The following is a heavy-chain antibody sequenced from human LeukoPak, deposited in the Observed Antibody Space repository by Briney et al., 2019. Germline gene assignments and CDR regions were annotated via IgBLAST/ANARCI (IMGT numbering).Heavy chain of an antibody. CDR3: ARLEKLISAKRVWFDP. J-gene: IGHJ5*02. V-gene: IGHV5-51*01. D-gene: IGHD2-15*01. CDR1: GYSFSSYW. CDR2: IYPGDSDI. Sequence: GESLKISCKGSGYSFSSYWIVWVRQMPGKGLEWMGIIYPGDSDIKYSPSFQGHVTISADESISTAYLQWSSLKASDTAMYYCARLEKLISAKRVWFDPWGQGTLVTVSS.